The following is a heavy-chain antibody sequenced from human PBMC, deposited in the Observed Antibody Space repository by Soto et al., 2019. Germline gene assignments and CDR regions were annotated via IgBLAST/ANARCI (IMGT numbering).Heavy chain of an antibody. CDR3: ARRALVEDAFDI. D-gene: IGHD1-26*01. J-gene: IGHJ3*02. Sequence: GESLKISCNGSGYSFSNYWIGWVRQIPGKGLEWMGIIYPGDSDTRYSPSFQGQVTTSVDKSISTAYLQWSSLKASDTAMYYCARRALVEDAFDIWGQGTMVTVSS. V-gene: IGHV5-51*01. CDR2: IYPGDSDT. CDR1: GYSFSNYW.